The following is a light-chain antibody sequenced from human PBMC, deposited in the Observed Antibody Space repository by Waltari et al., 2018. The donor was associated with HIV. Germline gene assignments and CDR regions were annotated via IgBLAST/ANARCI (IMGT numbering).Light chain of an antibody. CDR2: GNR. Sequence: QSVLTQPPSVSGAPGQRVTISCTGSSSNIGAGYDVHWYQQLPGTAPTLLIHGNRNRPSGVPDRFSGSKSGTSASLAITGLQAEDEADYYCQSYDSSLSGVVFGGGTRLTVL. V-gene: IGLV1-40*01. CDR1: SSNIGAGYD. CDR3: QSYDSSLSGVV. J-gene: IGLJ2*01.